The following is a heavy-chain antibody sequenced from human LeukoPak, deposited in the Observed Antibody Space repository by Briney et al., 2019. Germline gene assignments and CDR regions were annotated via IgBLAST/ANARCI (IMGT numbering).Heavy chain of an antibody. V-gene: IGHV3-66*02. D-gene: IGHD1-26*01. CDR2: IYSGGST. Sequence: QAGGSLRLSCAASGFTVSSNYMSWVRQAPGKGLEWVSVIYSGGSTYYADSVKGRFTISRDNSKNTLYLQMSSLRAEDTAVYYCARVRGSYYHYYYCYMDVWGKGTTVTVSS. CDR3: ARVRGSYYHYYYCYMDV. J-gene: IGHJ6*03. CDR1: GFTVSSNY.